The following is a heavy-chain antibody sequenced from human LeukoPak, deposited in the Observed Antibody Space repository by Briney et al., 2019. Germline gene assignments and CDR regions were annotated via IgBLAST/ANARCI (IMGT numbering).Heavy chain of an antibody. D-gene: IGHD2-21*01. Sequence: GGSLRVSCAAARFTFSSYSMNWVRQAPGKGLEWVSSISSSSSFIYHADSVKGRFTISRDNAKNSLYLQMNSLRAEDTAVYYCARDAYGWNALDSWGQGTLVTVSS. CDR1: RFTFSSYS. CDR2: ISSSSSFI. CDR3: ARDAYGWNALDS. V-gene: IGHV3-21*01. J-gene: IGHJ4*02.